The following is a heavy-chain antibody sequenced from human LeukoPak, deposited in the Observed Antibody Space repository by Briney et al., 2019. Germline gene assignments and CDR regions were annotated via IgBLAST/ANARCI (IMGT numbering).Heavy chain of an antibody. V-gene: IGHV1-8*01. Sequence: ASVKVSCKASGFTLTNYDINWVRQAPGQGLEWMGWMNPINGNTGYARKFQGRVTMTRDTSISTAYMELRSLTSEDTAIYYCVRDGEGVAISVNFWFDPWGQGMLVTVSS. CDR1: GFTLTNYD. J-gene: IGHJ5*02. CDR3: VRDGEGVAISVNFWFDP. CDR2: MNPINGNT. D-gene: IGHD3-10*01.